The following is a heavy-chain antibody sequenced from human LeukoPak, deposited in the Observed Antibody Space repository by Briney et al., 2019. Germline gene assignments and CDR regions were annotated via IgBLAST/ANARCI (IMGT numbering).Heavy chain of an antibody. Sequence: GASVKVSCKASRGTFSRYAISWVRQAPGQGLEWMGRIIPIFGIAKLAQKFQGRVTIPADKSTSTAYMELSSLRSKDTAVYYCARDHPPKRPDLEGYCSGGSCAYGMDVWGQGTTVTVSS. V-gene: IGHV1-69*04. J-gene: IGHJ6*02. CDR3: ARDHPPKRPDLEGYCSGGSCAYGMDV. CDR1: RGTFSRYA. CDR2: IIPIFGIA. D-gene: IGHD2-15*01.